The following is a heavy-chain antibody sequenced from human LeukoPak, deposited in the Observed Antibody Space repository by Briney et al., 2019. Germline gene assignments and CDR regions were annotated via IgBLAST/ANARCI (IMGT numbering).Heavy chain of an antibody. Sequence: PSETLSLTCTVSGGSISSSSYYWGWIRQPPGKGLEWIGSIYYSGSAYYNPSLKSRVTISVDTSKNQFSLKLSSVTAADTAVYYCARLVPFRYGSGSLIDYWGQGTLVTVSS. D-gene: IGHD3-10*01. J-gene: IGHJ4*02. CDR1: GGSISSSSYY. V-gene: IGHV4-39*01. CDR3: ARLVPFRYGSGSLIDY. CDR2: IYYSGSA.